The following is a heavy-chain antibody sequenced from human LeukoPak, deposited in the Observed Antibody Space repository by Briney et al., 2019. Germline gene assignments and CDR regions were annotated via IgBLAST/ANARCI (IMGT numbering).Heavy chain of an antibody. D-gene: IGHD3-10*01. Sequence: SETLSLTCTVSGGSISSYYWSWIRQPPGKGLEWIGEINHSGSTNYNPSLKSRVTISVDASKNQFSLKLSSVTAADTAVYYCARGWFGDYWGQETLVTVSS. CDR2: INHSGST. J-gene: IGHJ4*02. CDR3: ARGWFGDY. V-gene: IGHV4-34*01. CDR1: GGSISSYY.